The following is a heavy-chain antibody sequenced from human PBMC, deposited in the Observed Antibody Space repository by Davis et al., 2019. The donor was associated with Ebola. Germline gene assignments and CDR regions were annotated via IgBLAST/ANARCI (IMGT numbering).Heavy chain of an antibody. Sequence: GESLKISCAASGFTFSGSAMHWVRQASGKGPEWVGRIRSKANSYATTYAASVKGRFTISRDDSKNTAYLQMNSLKTEDTAVYYCTRSCGGDCERDYWGQGTLVTVSS. D-gene: IGHD2-21*02. CDR1: GFTFSGSA. CDR2: IRSKANSYAT. V-gene: IGHV3-73*01. J-gene: IGHJ4*02. CDR3: TRSCGGDCERDY.